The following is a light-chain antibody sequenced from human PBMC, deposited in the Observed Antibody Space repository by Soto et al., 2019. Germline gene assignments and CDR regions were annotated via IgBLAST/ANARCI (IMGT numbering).Light chain of an antibody. CDR2: DVT. CDR3: SSHARIIHAV. Sequence: QSALTQPASVSGSPGQSITISCSGTSSDIGAYKYVSWYQHHPGKAPKLIIYDVTTRPSGVSDRFSGSKSGNTASLPIAGLQAEDEALDYCSSHARIIHAVFGGGTELTVL. J-gene: IGLJ2*01. CDR1: SSDIGAYKY. V-gene: IGLV2-14*03.